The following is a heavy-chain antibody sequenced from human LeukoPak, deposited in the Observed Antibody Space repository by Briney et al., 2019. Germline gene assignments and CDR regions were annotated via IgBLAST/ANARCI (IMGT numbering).Heavy chain of an antibody. CDR3: AVDFYGDHDY. CDR2: IYSGGST. J-gene: IGHJ4*02. CDR1: GFTVSSNY. D-gene: IGHD4-17*01. Sequence: PGGSLRLSCAASGFTVSSNYMSWVRQAPGKGLEWVSVIYSGGSTYYADSVKGGFTISRDNSKNTLYLQMNSLRAEDTAVYYCAVDFYGDHDYWGQGTLVTVSS. V-gene: IGHV3-66*01.